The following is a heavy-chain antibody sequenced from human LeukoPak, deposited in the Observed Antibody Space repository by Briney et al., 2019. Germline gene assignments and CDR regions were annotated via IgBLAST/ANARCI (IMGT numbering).Heavy chain of an antibody. CDR3: ASDIWSGYSFDY. V-gene: IGHV4-34*01. D-gene: IGHD3-3*01. J-gene: IGHJ4*02. CDR2: INHSGST. CDR1: GGSFSGYY. Sequence: SETLCLTCAVYGGSFSGYYWSWIRQPPGKGLEWIGEINHSGSTNYNPSLKSRVTISVDTSKNQFSLKLSSVTAEDTAVYYCASDIWSGYSFDYWGQGTLVTVSS.